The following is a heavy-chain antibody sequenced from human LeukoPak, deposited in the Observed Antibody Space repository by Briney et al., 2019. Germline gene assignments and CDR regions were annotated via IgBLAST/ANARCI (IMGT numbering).Heavy chain of an antibody. D-gene: IGHD2-8*01. CDR1: GFTFSSYG. V-gene: IGHV3-30*18. CDR2: ISYDGSNK. J-gene: IGHJ5*02. CDR3: AKGSEDCTNGVCWPRFDP. Sequence: GGSLRLSCAASGFTFSSYGMHWVRQAPGKGLEWVAVISYDGSNKYYADSVKGRFTISRDNSKNTLYLQMNSLRAEDTAVYYCAKGSEDCTNGVCWPRFDPWGQGTLVTVSS.